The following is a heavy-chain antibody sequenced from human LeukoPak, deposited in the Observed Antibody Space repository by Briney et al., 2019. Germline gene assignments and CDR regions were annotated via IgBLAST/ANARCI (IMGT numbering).Heavy chain of an antibody. CDR2: ISSSSSYI. Sequence: PAASLRHSFASSGLALSIYSSDCVRQAPRKGLEWGSSISSSSSYIYYADSVKGRFTISRDNAKNSLYLQMNSLRAEDTAVYYCARDLRYFDWLFDYWGQGTLVTVSS. J-gene: IGHJ4*02. CDR3: ARDLRYFDWLFDY. V-gene: IGHV3-21*01. D-gene: IGHD3-9*01. CDR1: GLALSIYS.